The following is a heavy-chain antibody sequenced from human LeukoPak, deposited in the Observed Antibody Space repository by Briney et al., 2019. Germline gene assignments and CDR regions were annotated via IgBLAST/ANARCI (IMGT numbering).Heavy chain of an antibody. Sequence: PGGSLRLSCAASGFTFSDYYMSWIRQAPGKGLEWVSYISSSGSTIYYADSVKGRFTISRDNSKNTLYLQMNSLRAEDTAVYYCAKEEYYYDSSGYWGYAFDIWGQGTMVTVSS. CDR2: ISSSGSTI. CDR1: GFTFSDYY. D-gene: IGHD3-22*01. V-gene: IGHV3-11*04. J-gene: IGHJ3*02. CDR3: AKEEYYYDSSGYWGYAFDI.